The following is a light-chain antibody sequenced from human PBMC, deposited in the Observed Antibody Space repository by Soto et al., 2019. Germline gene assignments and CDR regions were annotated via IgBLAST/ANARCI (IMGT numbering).Light chain of an antibody. CDR2: EGS. Sequence: QSVLTQPASVSGSPGQSITISCTGTSSDVGSYNLVSWYQQHPGKAPKLMIYEGSKRPSGVSNHFFGSQSGNTASLTISGLQAEDEADYYCFSYAGSSTYVFGTGTKVT. V-gene: IGLV2-23*01. CDR1: SSDVGSYNL. J-gene: IGLJ1*01. CDR3: FSYAGSSTYV.